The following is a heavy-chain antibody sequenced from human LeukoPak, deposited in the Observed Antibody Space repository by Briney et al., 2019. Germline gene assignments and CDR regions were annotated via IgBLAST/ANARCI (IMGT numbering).Heavy chain of an antibody. CDR2: IRWNSGGI. J-gene: IGHJ4*02. D-gene: IGHD4-17*01. CDR1: GFTFADYA. V-gene: IGHV3-9*01. CDR3: WTTVTSPY. Sequence: GGSLRLSCAASGFTFADYAMHWVRQVPGKGLEWVSGIRWNSGGIAYADSVKGRFTISRDNSKNTLYLQMNSLRAEDTAVYYGWTTVTSPYWGQGTLVTVSS.